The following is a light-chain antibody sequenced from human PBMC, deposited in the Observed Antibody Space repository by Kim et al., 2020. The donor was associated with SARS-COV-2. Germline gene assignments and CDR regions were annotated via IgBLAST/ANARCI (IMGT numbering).Light chain of an antibody. V-gene: IGLV1-44*01. CDR3: ATWDDSLNGPV. J-gene: IGLJ3*02. Sequence: VLTQPPSASGTPGQRVTISCSGSSSNIGANTVKWYQQYSGTAPKLLIYNNNQRPSGVPDRFSGSKSGTSASLAISGLQSEDEADYHCATWDDSLNGPVFGGGTQLTVL. CDR2: NNN. CDR1: SSNIGANT.